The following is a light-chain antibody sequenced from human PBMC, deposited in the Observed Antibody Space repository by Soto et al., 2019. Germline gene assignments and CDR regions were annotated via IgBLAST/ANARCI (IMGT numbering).Light chain of an antibody. V-gene: IGLV2-8*01. CDR1: SSDGGGYNY. CDR3: SSYAGSNNPLYV. J-gene: IGLJ1*01. Sequence: QSVLTQPPSASVSPGQSVTISCTGTSSDGGGYNYVSWYQQHPGKAPKLMIYEVSKRPSGVPDRFSGSKSGNTASLTVSGLQAEDEADYYCSSYAGSNNPLYVFGTGTRSPS. CDR2: EVS.